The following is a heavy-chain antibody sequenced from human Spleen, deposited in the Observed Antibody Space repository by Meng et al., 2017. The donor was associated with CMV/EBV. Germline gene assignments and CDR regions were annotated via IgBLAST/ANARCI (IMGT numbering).Heavy chain of an antibody. CDR2: IYYSGST. CDR1: GGSVSSGSYY. J-gene: IGHJ4*02. Sequence: SETLSLTCTVSGGSVSSGSYYWSWIRQPPGKGLEWIGYIYYSGSTNYNPSLKSRVTISVDTSKNKFSLKLSSVTAADTAVYYCARGIVATRRGVFYFDYWGQGTLVTVSS. CDR3: ARGIVATRRGVFYFDY. D-gene: IGHD5-12*01. V-gene: IGHV4-61*01.